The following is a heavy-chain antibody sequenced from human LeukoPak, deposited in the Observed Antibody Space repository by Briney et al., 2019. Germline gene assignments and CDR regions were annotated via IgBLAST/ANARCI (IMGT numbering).Heavy chain of an antibody. CDR2: IYSSSIT. D-gene: IGHD3-10*01. CDR1: GLTEISDY. Sequence: GGSLRLSCPPSGLTEISDYMSSVRQAPGKGLEWVSVIYSSSITSYADSVKGRFTISRHNSKNTLYLQMNSLRADDTAGYYCARGRGAGNDAFDPWGQGTMVTVSS. V-gene: IGHV3-53*04. CDR3: ARGRGAGNDAFDP. J-gene: IGHJ3*01.